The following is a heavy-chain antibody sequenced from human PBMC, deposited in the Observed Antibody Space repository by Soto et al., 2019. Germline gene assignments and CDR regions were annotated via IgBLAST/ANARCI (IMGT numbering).Heavy chain of an antibody. J-gene: IGHJ3*02. V-gene: IGHV4-59*01. CDR2: IYYSGST. D-gene: IGHD3-22*01. CDR3: TRGPIYDSTSFDI. Sequence: SETLSLTCTVSGGSINTYYWTWIRQAPGKGLEWLGYIYYSGSTTYNPSLKSRVTISVDTSKNQFSLQLSSVTAADTAMYYCTRGPIYDSTSFDIWGQGTMVTVSS. CDR1: GGSINTYY.